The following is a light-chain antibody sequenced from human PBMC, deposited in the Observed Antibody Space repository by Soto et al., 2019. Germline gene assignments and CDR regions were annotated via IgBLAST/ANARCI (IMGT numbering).Light chain of an antibody. CDR1: SRDVGSYNL. CDR3: CSYAGSTTFV. V-gene: IGLV2-23*03. J-gene: IGLJ3*02. CDR2: EGT. Sequence: QSALTQPASVSGSPGQSITISCTGTSRDVGSYNLVSWYQQHPGKAPKLIIYEGTKRPSGLSNRFSGSNSGNTASLTISGLQAEDEADYYCCSYAGSTTFVFGGGTKLTVL.